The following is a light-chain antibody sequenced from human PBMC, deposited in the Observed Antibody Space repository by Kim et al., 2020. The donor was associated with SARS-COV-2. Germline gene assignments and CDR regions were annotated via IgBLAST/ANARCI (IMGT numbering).Light chain of an antibody. J-gene: IGLJ1*01. V-gene: IGLV3-9*01. Sequence: VALEQTARITCGGNNFERKNVHWYQQKPGQAPVLVIFRDNNRPSGIPERFSGSTSGNTATLTISSPQAGDEADYYCQVWDGNTNIFGTGTKVTVL. CDR2: RDN. CDR3: QVWDGNTNI. CDR1: NFERKN.